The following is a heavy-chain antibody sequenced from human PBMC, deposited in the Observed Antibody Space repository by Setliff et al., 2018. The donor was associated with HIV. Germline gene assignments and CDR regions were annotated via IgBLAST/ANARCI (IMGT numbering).Heavy chain of an antibody. CDR2: FSPRGRT. D-gene: IGHD3-10*01. Sequence: SETLSLTCAVSDYSISSDYYWGWIRQPPGKGLEWIGSFSPRGRTYQNASLKSRVTISVDRSKNQFSLKLTSVTAADTAIYYCAITTSGVSGSYPAHAFDIWGQGTMVTVSS. CDR1: DYSISSDYY. J-gene: IGHJ3*02. CDR3: AITTSGVSGSYPAHAFDI. V-gene: IGHV4-38-2*01.